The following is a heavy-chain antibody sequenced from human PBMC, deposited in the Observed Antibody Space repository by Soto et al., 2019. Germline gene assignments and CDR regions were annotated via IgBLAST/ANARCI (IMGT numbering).Heavy chain of an antibody. V-gene: IGHV1-2*02. J-gene: IGHJ6*02. CDR3: ARTYGSGSYYYYYGMDV. CDR2: INPNSGGT. D-gene: IGHD3-10*01. CDR1: GYTFTGYY. Sequence: ASVKVSCKASGYTFTGYYMHWVRQAPGQGLEWMGWINPNSGGTNYAQKFQGRVTMTRDTSISTAYMELSRLRSDDTAVYYCARTYGSGSYYYYYGMDVWGQGTTVTVSS.